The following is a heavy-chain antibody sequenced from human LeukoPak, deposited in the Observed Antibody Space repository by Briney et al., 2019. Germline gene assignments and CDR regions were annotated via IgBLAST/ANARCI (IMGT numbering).Heavy chain of an antibody. CDR3: ARDDRAIAVAGSPDY. V-gene: IGHV3-30-3*01. J-gene: IGHJ4*02. CDR2: ISYDGSNK. D-gene: IGHD6-19*01. Sequence: GGSLRLSCAASGFTFSSYAMHWVRQAPGKGLEWVAVISYDGSNKYYADSVKGRFTISRDNSKNTLYLQMNSLRAEDTAVYYCARDDRAIAVAGSPDYRGQGTLVTVSS. CDR1: GFTFSSYA.